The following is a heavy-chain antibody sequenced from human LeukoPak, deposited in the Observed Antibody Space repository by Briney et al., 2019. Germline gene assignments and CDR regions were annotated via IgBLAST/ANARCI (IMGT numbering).Heavy chain of an antibody. D-gene: IGHD3-3*01. CDR3: APPPALGVVLPASPFLN. J-gene: IGHJ4*02. CDR1: GLTFWNFE. Sequence: GGSLRLSCAGSGLTFWNFEMSWVRQAPGKGLEWVSHISGSGSATLYADSVKGRFTISRGNAKKSLYLQMNSLSAEDTAVYYCAPPPALGVVLPASPFLNWGQGTLVIVSS. CDR2: ISGSGSAT. V-gene: IGHV3-48*03.